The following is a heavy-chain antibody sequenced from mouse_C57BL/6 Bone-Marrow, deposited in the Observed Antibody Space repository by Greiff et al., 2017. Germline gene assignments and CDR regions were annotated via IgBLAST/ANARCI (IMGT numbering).Heavy chain of an antibody. D-gene: IGHD1-1*01. Sequence: QVQLQQSGAELVRPGTSVKMSCKASGYTFTNYWIGWAKQRPGHGLEWIGDIYPGGGYTNYNEKFKGKATRTADKSSSTAYMQFSSLTSEDSAIYYCARRDYGTLFAYWGQGTLVTVSA. V-gene: IGHV1-63*01. CDR1: GYTFTNYW. J-gene: IGHJ3*01. CDR2: IYPGGGYT. CDR3: ARRDYGTLFAY.